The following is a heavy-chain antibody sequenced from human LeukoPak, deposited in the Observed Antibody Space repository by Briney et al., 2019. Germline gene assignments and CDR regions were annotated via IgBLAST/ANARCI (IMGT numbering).Heavy chain of an antibody. CDR2: ISWNSGSI. D-gene: IGHD3-16*01. Sequence: GRSLRLSCAASGFTFDDYAMRSVRQAPGKGLEWVSGISWNSGSIGYADSVKGRFTISRDNAKTSLYLQMNSLRAEDTALYYCAKDLRGSGGAFDIWGQGTIVTVSS. CDR3: AKDLRGSGGAFDI. J-gene: IGHJ3*02. V-gene: IGHV3-9*01. CDR1: GFTFDDYA.